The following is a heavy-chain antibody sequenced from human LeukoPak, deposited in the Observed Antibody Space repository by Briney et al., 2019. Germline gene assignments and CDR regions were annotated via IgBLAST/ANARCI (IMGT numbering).Heavy chain of an antibody. CDR3: ARLHSYGPDLTDY. CDR1: GGSISSYY. D-gene: IGHD5-18*01. Sequence: SETLSLTCTVSGGSISSYYWSWIRQPPGKGLEWIGYIYYSGSTNYNPSLKSRVTISVDTSKNQFSLKLSSVTAADTAVYYCARLHSYGPDLTDYWGQGTLVTVSS. V-gene: IGHV4-59*08. CDR2: IYYSGST. J-gene: IGHJ4*02.